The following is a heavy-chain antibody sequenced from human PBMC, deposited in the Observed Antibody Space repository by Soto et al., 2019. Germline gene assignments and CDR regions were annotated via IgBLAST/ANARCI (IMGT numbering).Heavy chain of an antibody. V-gene: IGHV3-23*01. CDR1: GFTFSSYA. CDR2: ISGSGGST. D-gene: IGHD6-6*01. Sequence: GGSLRLSCAASGFTFSSYAMSWVRQAPGKGLEWVSAISGSGGSTYYADSVKGRFTISRDNSKNTLYLQMNSLRAEGTAVYYCAKDRYSSSQDYYYYGMDVWGQGTTVTVSS. J-gene: IGHJ6*02. CDR3: AKDRYSSSQDYYYYGMDV.